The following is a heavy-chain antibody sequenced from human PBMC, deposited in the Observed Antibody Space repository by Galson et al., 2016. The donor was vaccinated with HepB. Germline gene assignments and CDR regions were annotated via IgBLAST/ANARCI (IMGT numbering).Heavy chain of an antibody. V-gene: IGHV3-7*01. CDR3: ARRLDTQGRIGGWGGGMDV. CDR2: INQGGVEK. CDR1: GFTFSSYW. D-gene: IGHD3-10*01. J-gene: IGHJ6*02. Sequence: SLRLSCAASGFTFSSYWMSWVRQAPGKGLEWVANINQGGVEKKYVDSVKGRFTISRDNAKNSLYLQMSSLGAEDTALYYCARRLDTQGRIGGWGGGMDVWGQGTTVTVFS.